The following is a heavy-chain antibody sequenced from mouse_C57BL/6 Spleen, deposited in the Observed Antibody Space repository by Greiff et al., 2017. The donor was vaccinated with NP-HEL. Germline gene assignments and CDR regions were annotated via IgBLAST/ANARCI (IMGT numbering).Heavy chain of an antibody. CDR3: ARGGGYYDFDY. CDR2: ISSGSSTI. Sequence: EVMLVESGGGLVKPGGSLKLSCAASGFTFSDYGMHWVRQAPEKGLEWVAYISSGSSTIYYADTVKGRFTISRDNAKNTLFLQMTSRRSEDTAMYYCARGGGYYDFDYWGQGTTLTVSS. D-gene: IGHD2-3*01. V-gene: IGHV5-17*01. CDR1: GFTFSDYG. J-gene: IGHJ2*01.